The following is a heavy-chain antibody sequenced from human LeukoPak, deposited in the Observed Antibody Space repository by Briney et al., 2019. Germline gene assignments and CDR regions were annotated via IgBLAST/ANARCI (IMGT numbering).Heavy chain of an antibody. D-gene: IGHD6-19*01. CDR1: GFTFSSYA. CDR2: ISYDGTNS. Sequence: GGSLRLSCAASGFTFSSYAMYWVRQAPGKGLEWVTVISYDGTNSYYAASVKGRFTISRDNAKNSLYLQMNSLRAEDTAVYYCSVIAVADRMVDAFDIWGQGTMVTVSS. CDR3: SVIAVADRMVDAFDI. V-gene: IGHV3-30-3*01. J-gene: IGHJ3*02.